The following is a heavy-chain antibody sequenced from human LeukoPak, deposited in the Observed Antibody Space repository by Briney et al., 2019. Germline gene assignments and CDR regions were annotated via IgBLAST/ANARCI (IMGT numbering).Heavy chain of an antibody. J-gene: IGHJ6*02. Sequence: PGGSLRLSCAASGFTFRTYWMSWVRQAPGKGLQWVANINQDASEKYYVDSVEGRFTISRDNAKNSLYLQMNGLRAEDTAVYYCARPRADYVWGSRASDVWGQGTTVTVSS. CDR2: INQDASEK. V-gene: IGHV3-7*05. CDR1: GFTFRTYW. D-gene: IGHD3-16*01. CDR3: ARPRADYVWGSRASDV.